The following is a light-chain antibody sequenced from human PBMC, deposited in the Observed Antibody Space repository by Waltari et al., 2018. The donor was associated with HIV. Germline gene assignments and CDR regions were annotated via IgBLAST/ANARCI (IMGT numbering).Light chain of an antibody. V-gene: IGLV2-8*01. CDR1: SSDVGRYAY. Sequence: QSALTQPPSASGSPGQSVTISCTGTSSDVGRYAYVSWYPQHPGKAPKLLIFEVNKRPSGVPDRFSGSKSGNTASLTVSGLQAEDEAEYSCSSYAGINPVVFGGGTKLTVL. CDR3: SSYAGINPVV. J-gene: IGLJ2*01. CDR2: EVN.